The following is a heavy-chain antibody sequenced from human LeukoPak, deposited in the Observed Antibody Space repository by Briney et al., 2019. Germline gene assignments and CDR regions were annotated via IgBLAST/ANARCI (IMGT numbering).Heavy chain of an antibody. J-gene: IGHJ4*02. Sequence: SETLSLTCTVPGGYISSSSYFWGWIRQPPGKGLEWIGNIYYSGSTYYNPSLKSRITISVDTSKNQFSLKLSSVTAADTAVYYCVGLGSGWIRHSFDYWGQGTLVTVSS. V-gene: IGHV4-39*01. D-gene: IGHD6-19*01. CDR2: IYYSGST. CDR1: GGYISSSSYF. CDR3: VGLGSGWIRHSFDY.